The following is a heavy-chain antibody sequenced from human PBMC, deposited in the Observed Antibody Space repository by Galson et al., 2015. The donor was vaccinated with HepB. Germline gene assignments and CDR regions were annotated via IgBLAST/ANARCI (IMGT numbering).Heavy chain of an antibody. CDR1: GGSISSSSYF. V-gene: IGHV4-39*01. J-gene: IGHJ4*02. Sequence: ETLSLTCTVSGGSISSSSYFWGWVRQPPGKGLEWIGSIFYSGSTYYNPSLKTRVTISVDTSKNQFSLKLSSVTAADTAVYYCARVFGVVINVDYWGQGALVTVSS. CDR2: IFYSGST. D-gene: IGHD3-3*01. CDR3: ARVFGVVINVDY.